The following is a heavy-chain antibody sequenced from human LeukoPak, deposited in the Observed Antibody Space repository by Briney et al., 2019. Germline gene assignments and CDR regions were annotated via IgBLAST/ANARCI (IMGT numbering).Heavy chain of an antibody. CDR2: ISGSGGST. V-gene: IGHV3-23*01. CDR3: AKVPAMAMTDAFDI. J-gene: IGHJ3*02. D-gene: IGHD5-18*01. CDR1: GFTFRSYA. Sequence: PGGSLRLSCAASGFTFRSYAIHWVRQAPGKGLEWVSAISGSGGSTYYADSVKGRFTISRDNSKNTLYLQMNSLRAEDTAVYYCAKVPAMAMTDAFDIWGQGTMVTVSS.